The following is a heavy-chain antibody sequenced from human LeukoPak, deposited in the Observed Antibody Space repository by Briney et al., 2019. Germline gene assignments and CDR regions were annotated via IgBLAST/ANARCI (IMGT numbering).Heavy chain of an antibody. V-gene: IGHV1-2*02. CDR3: ARGPPTRVVVVTTGDFDY. CDR1: GYTFTGYY. CDR2: INPNSGVT. J-gene: IGHJ4*02. D-gene: IGHD3-22*01. Sequence: ASVNVSCKASGYTFTGYYIHWVRQAPGQGLEWMGWINPNSGVTNYAQKFQGRVTVTRDTSISTAYMELRRLRSDDRAVYYCARGPPTRVVVVTTGDFDYWGQGTLVTASS.